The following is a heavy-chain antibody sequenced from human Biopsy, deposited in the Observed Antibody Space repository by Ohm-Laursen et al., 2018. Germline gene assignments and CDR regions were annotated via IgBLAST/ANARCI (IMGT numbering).Heavy chain of an antibody. CDR3: ARQVDFWSGYVDY. CDR2: IYYSGNT. V-gene: IGHV4-59*04. Sequence: GTLSLTCIVSGASIDSYYWSWIRQTPGKGLEWIGNIYYSGNTDYSPSLKSRVTISVDTSNNQFSLKLRSVTAADTAVYYCARQVDFWSGYVDYWGQGTLVAVSS. D-gene: IGHD3-3*01. CDR1: GASIDSYY. J-gene: IGHJ4*02.